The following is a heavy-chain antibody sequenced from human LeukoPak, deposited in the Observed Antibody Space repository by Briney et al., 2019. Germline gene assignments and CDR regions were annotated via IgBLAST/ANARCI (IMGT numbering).Heavy chain of an antibody. J-gene: IGHJ4*02. V-gene: IGHV3-30-3*01. CDR1: GFTFSSYA. D-gene: IGHD2-21*01. CDR3: ARAALRLLDY. CDR2: ISYDGSNK. Sequence: GGSLRLSCAASGFTFSSYAMHWVRQAPGKGLEWVAVISYDGSNKYYADSVKGRFTISRDNSKNTLYLQMNSLRSEGTAVYYCARAALRLLDYWGQGTLVTVSS.